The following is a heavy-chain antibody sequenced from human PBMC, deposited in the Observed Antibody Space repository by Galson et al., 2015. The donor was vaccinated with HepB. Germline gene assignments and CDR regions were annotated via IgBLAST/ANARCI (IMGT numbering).Heavy chain of an antibody. Sequence: SLRLSCAASGFTFSDYYMSWIRQAPGKGLEWVSYISSSSSYTNYADSVKGRFTISRDNAKNSLYLQMNSLRAEDTAVYYCARTMGSGSYYIWYGMDVWGQGTTVTVSS. CDR2: ISSSSSYT. CDR1: GFTFSDYY. V-gene: IGHV3-11*06. CDR3: ARTMGSGSYYIWYGMDV. J-gene: IGHJ6*02. D-gene: IGHD3-10*01.